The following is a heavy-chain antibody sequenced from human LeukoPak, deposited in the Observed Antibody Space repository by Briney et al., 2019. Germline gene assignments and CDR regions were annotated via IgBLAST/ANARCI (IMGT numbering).Heavy chain of an antibody. J-gene: IGHJ3*02. Sequence: GGSLRLSCAASGFTFSSYAMHWVRQAPGKRLEWAAVISYDGSNKYYADSVKGRFTISRDNSKNTLYLQMNSLRAEDTAVYYCARVRGYCGGDCYIDAFDIWGQGTMVTVS. D-gene: IGHD2-21*02. CDR1: GFTFSSYA. V-gene: IGHV3-30*04. CDR3: ARVRGYCGGDCYIDAFDI. CDR2: ISYDGSNK.